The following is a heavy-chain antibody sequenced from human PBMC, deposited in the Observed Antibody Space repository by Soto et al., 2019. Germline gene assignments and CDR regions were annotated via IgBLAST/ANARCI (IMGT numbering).Heavy chain of an antibody. V-gene: IGHV4-30-2*01. Sequence: QLQLQESGSGLVKPSQTLSLTCAVSGGSISSGGYSWSWIRQPPGKGLEWIGYIYHSGSTYYNPSLKSRVTLSVARSKNQCSLKLISVTAADTAVYSCSRGNVVAIDYWGQGTLVTFSS. CDR1: GGSISSGGYS. CDR3: SRGNVVAIDY. CDR2: IYHSGST. J-gene: IGHJ4*02. D-gene: IGHD2-21*01.